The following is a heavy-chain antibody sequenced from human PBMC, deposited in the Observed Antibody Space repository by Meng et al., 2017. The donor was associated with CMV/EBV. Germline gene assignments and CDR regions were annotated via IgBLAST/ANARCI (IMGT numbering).Heavy chain of an antibody. CDR3: AKDRLVTYCSSTSCSYYYYGMDV. Sequence: GESLKISCAASGFTFSNYWMHWVRQPPGKGLVWVSRIISDGSSTNYADSVKGRFTISRDNAKNTLYLQMNSLRAEDTAVYYCAKDRLVTYCSSTSCSYYYYGMDVWGQGTTVTVSS. CDR2: IISDGSST. CDR1: GFTFSNYW. D-gene: IGHD2-2*01. V-gene: IGHV3-74*01. J-gene: IGHJ6*02.